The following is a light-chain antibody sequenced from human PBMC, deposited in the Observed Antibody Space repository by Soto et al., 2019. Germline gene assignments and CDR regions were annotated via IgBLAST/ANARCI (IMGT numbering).Light chain of an antibody. Sequence: QSVLXQPASVSGSPGQSITISCTGTSSDVGGYNYVSWYQQHPGKAPKLMIYDVSNRPSGVSNRFSGSKSGNTASLTISGLQAEDEADYYCSSYTSSSTLEGVFGTGTKVTVL. CDR1: SSDVGGYNY. V-gene: IGLV2-14*01. J-gene: IGLJ1*01. CDR3: SSYTSSSTLEGV. CDR2: DVS.